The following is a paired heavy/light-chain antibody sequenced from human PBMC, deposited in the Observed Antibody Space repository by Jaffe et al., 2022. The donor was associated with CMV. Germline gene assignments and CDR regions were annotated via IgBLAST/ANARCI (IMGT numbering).Heavy chain of an antibody. CDR1: GFTYSNYA. Sequence: QLVESGGGVVQPGESLRLSCAASGFTYSNYAMHWVRQAPGKGLEWVAVVSSGGDSSYHVDSVKGRFTISRDNSRNTVDLQMNSLRVEDTAIYYCVKTDCDSTGCRLMDFWGQGTLVTVSS. J-gene: IGHJ4*02. CDR2: VSSGGDSS. CDR3: VKTDCDSTGCRLMDF. D-gene: IGHD6-25*01. V-gene: IGHV3-30*18.
Light chain of an antibody. CDR2: KAS. V-gene: IGKV1-5*03. CDR3: QQYHVHVT. J-gene: IGKJ1*01. CDR1: QNIDTW. Sequence: DIQMTQSPSTLSASVGDRVTISCRASQNIDTWLAWYQQKPGRAPKLLIQKASILESGVPSRFSGSGSGTEFTLTISSVQPEDFATYSCQQYHVHVTFGQGTKVEMK.